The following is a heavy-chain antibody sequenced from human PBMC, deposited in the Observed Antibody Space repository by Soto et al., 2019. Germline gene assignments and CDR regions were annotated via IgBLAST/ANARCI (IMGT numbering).Heavy chain of an antibody. D-gene: IGHD1-26*01. CDR3: ACYPRVGATTISL. CDR1: GYTFTGYY. Sequence: ASVKVSCKASGYTFTGYYMHWVRQAPGQGLEWMGWINPNSGGTNYAQKFQGWVTMTRDTSISTAYMELSRLRSDDTAVYYCACYPRVGATTISLWCQATLGTVSS. CDR2: INPNSGGT. J-gene: IGHJ1*01. V-gene: IGHV1-2*04.